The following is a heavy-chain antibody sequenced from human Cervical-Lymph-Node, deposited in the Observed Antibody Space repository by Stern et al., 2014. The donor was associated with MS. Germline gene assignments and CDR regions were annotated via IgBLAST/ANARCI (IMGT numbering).Heavy chain of an antibody. D-gene: IGHD3-9*01. Sequence: QVQLVQSGAEVKKPGASVRVSCKPSGYTFTDSFIHWVRQAPGQGLEWVGRINPKTGGTNYPQTFQGRVTMTTDTSISTAYMELKRLRADDTAVYYCAREGRFFDWLSHWGQGAQVTVSS. CDR3: AREGRFFDWLSH. CDR1: GYTFTDSF. V-gene: IGHV1-2*06. J-gene: IGHJ4*02. CDR2: INPKTGGT.